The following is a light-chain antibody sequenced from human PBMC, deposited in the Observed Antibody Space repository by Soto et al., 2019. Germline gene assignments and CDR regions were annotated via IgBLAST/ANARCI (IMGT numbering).Light chain of an antibody. CDR2: GAS. CDR1: QSVSSN. J-gene: IGKJ2*01. Sequence: EIVLTQSPGTLSLSPGERATLSCRASQSVSSNLAWYQQKPGQAPRLLIYGASSRATGIPDRFSGSGSGTDFSLTISTLDPEDLAVYYSHHYARSLGQATKLQIK. V-gene: IGKV3-20*01. CDR3: HHYARS.